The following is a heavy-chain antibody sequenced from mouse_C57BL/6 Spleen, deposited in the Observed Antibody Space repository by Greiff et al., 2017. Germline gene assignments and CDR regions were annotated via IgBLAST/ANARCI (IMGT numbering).Heavy chain of an antibody. V-gene: IGHV1-42*01. J-gene: IGHJ1*03. CDR2: INPSTGGT. CDR1: GYSFTGYY. D-gene: IGHD2-2*01. CDR3: GGRGYDYYWYFDV. Sequence: VQLKESGPELVKPGASVKISCKASGYSFTGYYMNWVKQSPEKSLEWIGEINPSTGGTTYNQKFKAKATLTVDKSSSTAYMQLKSLTSEDSAVYYCGGRGYDYYWYFDVWGTGTTVTVSS.